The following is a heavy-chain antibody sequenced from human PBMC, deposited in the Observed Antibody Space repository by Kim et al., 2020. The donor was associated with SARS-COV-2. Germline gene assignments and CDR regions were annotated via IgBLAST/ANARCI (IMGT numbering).Heavy chain of an antibody. CDR2: IYYTGNT. V-gene: IGHV4-59*01. D-gene: IGHD2-15*01. CDR3: ARSTIVAGRMDV. J-gene: IGHJ6*02. Sequence: SETLSLTCTVSGGSISSYYWSWIRQPPGKGLEWIGYIYYTGNTNNNLSLKSRVTISVDTSKNQFSLKLSSVTAADTAVYYCARSTIVAGRMDVWGQGTTV. CDR1: GGSISSYY.